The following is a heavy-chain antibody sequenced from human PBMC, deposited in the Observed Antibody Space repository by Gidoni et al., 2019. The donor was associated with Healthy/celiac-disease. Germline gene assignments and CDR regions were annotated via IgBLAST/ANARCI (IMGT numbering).Heavy chain of an antibody. D-gene: IGHD4-17*01. J-gene: IGHJ1*01. Sequence: EVQLVESGGGLVQPGGSLKLSCAASGFTFSGSAMHWVRQASGKGLEWVGRIRSKANSYATAYAASVKGRFTISRDDSKNTAYLQMNSLKTEDTAVYYCTRAINPYGDYVTEYFQHWGQGTLVTVSS. CDR3: TRAINPYGDYVTEYFQH. V-gene: IGHV3-73*02. CDR2: IRSKANSYAT. CDR1: GFTFSGSA.